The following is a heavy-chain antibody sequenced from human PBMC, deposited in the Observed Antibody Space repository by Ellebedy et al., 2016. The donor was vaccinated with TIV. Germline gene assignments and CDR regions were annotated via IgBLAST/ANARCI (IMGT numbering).Heavy chain of an antibody. CDR3: ARAPTLMITLTGPRSHALDI. CDR1: GGSISSSSYY. V-gene: IGHV4-39*07. CDR2: INHSGST. Sequence: SETLSLTCTVSGGSISSSSYYWGWIRQPPGKGLEWIGEINHSGSTNYNPSLKSRVTMSVDRSKNQFSLKLSSVTAADTAVYYCARAPTLMITLTGPRSHALDIWGQGTMVTVSS. D-gene: IGHD3-16*01. J-gene: IGHJ3*02.